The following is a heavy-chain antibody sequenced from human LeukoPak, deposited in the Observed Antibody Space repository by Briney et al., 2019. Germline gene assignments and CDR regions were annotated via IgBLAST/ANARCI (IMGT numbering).Heavy chain of an antibody. CDR2: LNFNSLNI. CDR3: AKGVGYCSDSPCHSPDS. CDR1: GFYFAGYA. D-gene: IGHD2-15*01. J-gene: IGHJ5*01. Sequence: PGRSLRLSCATSGFYFAGYAMHWVRQAPGKGLEWVAALNFNSLNIAYADSVKGRFTISRDNAKNSLYLQMNSLRPEDTALYFCAKGVGYCSDSPCHSPDSWGQGTLVTVSS. V-gene: IGHV3-9*01.